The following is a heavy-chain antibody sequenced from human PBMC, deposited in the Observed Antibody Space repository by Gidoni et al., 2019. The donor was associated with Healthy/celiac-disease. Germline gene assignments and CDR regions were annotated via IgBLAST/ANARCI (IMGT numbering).Heavy chain of an antibody. V-gene: IGHV4-39*01. CDR1: GGSISSSSSY. J-gene: IGHJ5*02. CDR2: IYYRGST. Sequence: QLQLPESGPGLVKPSETLSLTCTVSGGSISSSSSYWCWNRQPPGKGLGWIGSIYYRGSTSSTRSLKSRVTISVDTSKNQFSLKLSSVTAADTAVYYCARHYSPLGPTHVLNSLEYNWFDPWGQGTLVTVSS. D-gene: IGHD2-15*01. CDR3: ARHYSPLGPTHVLNSLEYNWFDP.